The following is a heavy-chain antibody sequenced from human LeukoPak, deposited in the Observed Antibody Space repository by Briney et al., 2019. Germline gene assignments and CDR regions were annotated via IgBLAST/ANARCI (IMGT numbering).Heavy chain of an antibody. D-gene: IGHD5-24*01. V-gene: IGHV3-9*01. CDR3: AKARGGYKDY. CDR2: ISWNSGSI. CDR1: GFTFDDYA. Sequence: GRSLRLSCAASGFTFDDYAMHWVRQAPGKGLEWVSGISWNSGSIGYADSVKGRFTISRDNAKNSLYLQMNSLRAEDTALYYCAKARGGYKDYWGQGTLVTVSS. J-gene: IGHJ4*02.